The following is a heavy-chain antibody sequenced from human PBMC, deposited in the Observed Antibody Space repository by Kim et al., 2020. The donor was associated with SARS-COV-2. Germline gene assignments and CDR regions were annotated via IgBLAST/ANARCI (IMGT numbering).Heavy chain of an antibody. CDR2: INYSGNT. V-gene: IGHV4-39*01. Sequence: SETLSLTCTVSGDSISRSSNYWGWIRQPPGMGLEWIGSINYSGNTYDNPSLKIRVTISVDTSKNQFSLKMRSVTAADTAVYYCARLVSEHSVVEYWGQGT. CDR1: GDSISRSSNY. J-gene: IGHJ4*02. CDR3: ARLVSEHSVVEY.